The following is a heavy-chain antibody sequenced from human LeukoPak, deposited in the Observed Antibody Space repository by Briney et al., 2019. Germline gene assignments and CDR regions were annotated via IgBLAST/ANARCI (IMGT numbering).Heavy chain of an antibody. D-gene: IGHD3-16*02. Sequence: ASVKVSCKASGYTFTGYYMHWVRQAPGQGLEWMGWINPNSGGTNYAQKFQGRVTMTRDTSISTAYMELSRLRSDDTAVYYCARGLGDYVWGSYRSTGAFDIWGQGTMVTVSS. CDR2: INPNSGGT. J-gene: IGHJ3*02. CDR1: GYTFTGYY. CDR3: ARGLGDYVWGSYRSTGAFDI. V-gene: IGHV1-2*02.